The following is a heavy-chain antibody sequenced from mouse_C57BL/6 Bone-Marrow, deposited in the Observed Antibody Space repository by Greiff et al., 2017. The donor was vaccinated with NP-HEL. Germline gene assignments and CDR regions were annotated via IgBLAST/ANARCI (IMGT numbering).Heavy chain of an antibody. J-gene: IGHJ4*01. CDR3: ARRGWLLPLYAMDY. D-gene: IGHD2-3*01. Sequence: EVKLQESGPELVKPGDSVKISCKASGYSFTGYFMNWVMQSHGKSLEWIGRINPYNGDTFYNQKFKGKATLTVDKSSSTAHMELRSLTSEDSAVYYCARRGWLLPLYAMDYWGQGTSVTVSS. V-gene: IGHV1-20*01. CDR2: INPYNGDT. CDR1: GYSFTGYF.